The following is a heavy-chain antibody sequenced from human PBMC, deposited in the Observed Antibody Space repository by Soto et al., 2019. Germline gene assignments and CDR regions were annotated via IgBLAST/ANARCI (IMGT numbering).Heavy chain of an antibody. CDR1: GGSISSGGYY. CDR3: ARDGLDVDTAMVDGGYYYYGMDV. D-gene: IGHD5-18*01. CDR2: IYYSGST. V-gene: IGHV4-31*03. Sequence: SETLSLTCTVSGGSISSGGYYWSWIRQHPGKGLEWIGYIYYSGSTYYNPSLKSRVTISVDTSKNQFSLKLSSVTAADTAVYYCARDGLDVDTAMVDGGYYYYGMDVWGQGTTVTVSS. J-gene: IGHJ6*02.